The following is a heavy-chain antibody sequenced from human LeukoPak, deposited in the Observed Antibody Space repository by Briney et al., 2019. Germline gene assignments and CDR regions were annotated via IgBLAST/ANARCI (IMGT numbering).Heavy chain of an antibody. J-gene: IGHJ4*02. CDR1: KFTLSDFW. D-gene: IGHD4-23*01. CDR3: ARESTEVIPGH. Sequence: GGSLRLSCAASKFTLSDFWMSWVRQAPGKGLEWVANINQDGSDKNYVDSVKGRFTISRDNAKNALYLQMSTLRAEDTAVYYRARESTEVIPGHWGQGTLVTVSS. V-gene: IGHV3-7*01. CDR2: INQDGSDK.